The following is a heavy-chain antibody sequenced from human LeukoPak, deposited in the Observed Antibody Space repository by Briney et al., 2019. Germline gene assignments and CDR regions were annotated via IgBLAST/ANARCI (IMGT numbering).Heavy chain of an antibody. D-gene: IGHD3-10*01. Sequence: GAAVKVSCKASGYTFTSYGISWVRQAPGQGLEWMGWISAYNGNTNYAQKLQGRVTMTTDTSTSTAYMELRSLRSDDTAVYYCARRHSWDGGSGSYSHAFDIWGQGTMVTVSS. CDR3: ARRHSWDGGSGSYSHAFDI. CDR2: ISAYNGNT. V-gene: IGHV1-18*04. J-gene: IGHJ3*02. CDR1: GYTFTSYG.